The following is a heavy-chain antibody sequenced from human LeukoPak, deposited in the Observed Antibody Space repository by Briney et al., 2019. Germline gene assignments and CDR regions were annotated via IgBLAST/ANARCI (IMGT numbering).Heavy chain of an antibody. CDR1: GDSVSSNSAA. V-gene: IGHV6-1*01. J-gene: IGHJ6*04. D-gene: IGHD4-17*01. Sequence: SQTLSLTCAISGDSVSSNSAAWNWIRQSPSRGLXXLGRTYYRSKWYNDYAVSVKSRITINPDTSKNQFSLQLNSVTPEDTAVYYCARETYGDYYYYYGMDVWGKGTTVTVSS. CDR2: TYYRSKWYN. CDR3: ARETYGDYYYYYGMDV.